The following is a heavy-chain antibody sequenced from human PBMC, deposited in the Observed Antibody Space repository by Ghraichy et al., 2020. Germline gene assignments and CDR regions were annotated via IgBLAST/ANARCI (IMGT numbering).Heavy chain of an antibody. Sequence: GGSLRLSCAASGFTFDDYAMHWVRQAPGKGLEWVSGISWNSGSIGYADSVKGRFTISRDNAKNSLYLQMNSLRAEDTALYYCAKDRGYSSSWCFDYWGQGTLVTVSS. V-gene: IGHV3-9*01. D-gene: IGHD6-13*01. CDR2: ISWNSGSI. CDR3: AKDRGYSSSWCFDY. CDR1: GFTFDDYA. J-gene: IGHJ4*02.